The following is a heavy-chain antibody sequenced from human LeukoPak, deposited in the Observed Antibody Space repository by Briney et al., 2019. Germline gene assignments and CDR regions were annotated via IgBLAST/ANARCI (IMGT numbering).Heavy chain of an antibody. CDR2: ISAYNGNT. Sequence: ASVKVSCKASGYTFTSYGISWVRQAPGQGLEWMGLISAYNGNTNYAQKLQGRVTMTTDTSTRTAYMELRSLRSDDTAVYCCARDWGSSDYYYYGMDVWGQGTTVTVSS. CDR1: GYTFTSYG. D-gene: IGHD6-13*01. J-gene: IGHJ6*02. V-gene: IGHV1-18*01. CDR3: ARDWGSSDYYYYGMDV.